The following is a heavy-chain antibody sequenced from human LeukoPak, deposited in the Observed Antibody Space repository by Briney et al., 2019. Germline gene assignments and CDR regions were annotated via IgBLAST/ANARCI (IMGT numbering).Heavy chain of an antibody. V-gene: IGHV3-64*01. J-gene: IGHJ4*02. CDR2: ISSNGGST. CDR3: ARGPTPYYDSSGYYSFPTLIDY. D-gene: IGHD3-22*01. Sequence: QPGGSLRLSCAASGFTFSSYAMHWVRQAPGKGLEYVSAISSNGGSTYYANSVKGRFTISRDNSKNTPYLQMGSLRAEDMAVYYCARGPTPYYDSSGYYSFPTLIDYWGQGTLVTVSS. CDR1: GFTFSSYA.